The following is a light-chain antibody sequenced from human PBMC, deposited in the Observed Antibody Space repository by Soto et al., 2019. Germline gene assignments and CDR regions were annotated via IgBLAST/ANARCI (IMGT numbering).Light chain of an antibody. Sequence: EIVLTQSPGTLSLSPGERATLSCRASPSVTNYLAWYQQKPGQAPRLLIYGAFNRATGIPARFSGSGSGTDFTLTISRLEPEDFAVYYCQQYGSSPRMFGQGTKVDIK. CDR2: GAF. J-gene: IGKJ1*01. CDR1: PSVTNY. CDR3: QQYGSSPRM. V-gene: IGKV3-20*01.